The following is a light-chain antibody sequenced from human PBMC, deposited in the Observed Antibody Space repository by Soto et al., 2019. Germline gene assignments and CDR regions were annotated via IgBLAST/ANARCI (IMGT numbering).Light chain of an antibody. CDR3: QQYGSSPWT. CDR2: GAS. J-gene: IGKJ1*01. V-gene: IGKV1-5*01. CDR1: QSVSNW. Sequence: DIQVTQTPSTLSASVGDRVTITCRASQSVSNWLAWYQQKPGKAPELLIYGASSRATGIPDRFSGSGSGTDFTLTISRLEPEDFAVYYCQQYGSSPWTFGQGTKVDIK.